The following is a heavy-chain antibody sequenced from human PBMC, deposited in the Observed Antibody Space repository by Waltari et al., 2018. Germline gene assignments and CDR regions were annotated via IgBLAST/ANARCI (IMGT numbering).Heavy chain of an antibody. Sequence: QVQLVQSGAEVKKPGSSVKVSCKASGGTFSSYAISWVRQAPGQGLEWMGGSIPICGTANDAQKFQGRVTITADKSTSTAYMELSSLRSEDTAVYYCARWGGGATWPTPLWGQGTLVTVSS. D-gene: IGHD1-26*01. CDR1: GGTFSSYA. J-gene: IGHJ4*02. CDR3: ARWGGGATWPTPL. V-gene: IGHV1-69*14. CDR2: SIPICGTA.